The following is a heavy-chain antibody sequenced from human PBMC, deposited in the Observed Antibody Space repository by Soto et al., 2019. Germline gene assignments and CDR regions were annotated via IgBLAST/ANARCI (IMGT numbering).Heavy chain of an antibody. CDR3: VVSDCSGIECRRFPH. CDR1: GFTFTNLA. V-gene: IGHV3-23*01. D-gene: IGHD2-15*01. J-gene: IGHJ1*01. Sequence: EVQLLESGGGLVQPGESLRLSCAASGFTFTNLAMGWVRQAPGKGLEWVSGISGSGEDTYYADSVKGRFTISRDISKNTLYLQMNSMRADGTPVHFGVVSDCSGIECRRFPHCGQGTLVSVSS. CDR2: ISGSGEDT.